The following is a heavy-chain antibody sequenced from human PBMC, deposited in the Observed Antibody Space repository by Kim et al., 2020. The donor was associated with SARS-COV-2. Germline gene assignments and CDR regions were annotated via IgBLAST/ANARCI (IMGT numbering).Heavy chain of an antibody. Sequence: ASVKVSCKASGYTFTSFAMHWVRQAPGQGLEWMGRINANTGNPTYAQGFKGRFIFSMDTSVSTAYLQMSSLKSDDTAVYYCARGFCFHFFDCWGGATL. J-gene: IGHJ5*01. V-gene: IGHV7-4-1*02. CDR3: ARGFCFHFFDC. CDR1: GYTFTSFA. CDR2: INANTGNP. D-gene: IGHD3-3*02.